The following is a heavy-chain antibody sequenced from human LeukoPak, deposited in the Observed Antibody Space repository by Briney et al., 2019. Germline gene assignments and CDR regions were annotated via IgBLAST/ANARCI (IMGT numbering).Heavy chain of an antibody. J-gene: IGHJ4*02. D-gene: IGHD1-26*01. V-gene: IGHV3-21*01. Sequence: GGSLRLSCAASGFTFSSYSMNWVRQAPGKGLEWVSSISSSSSYIYYAGSVKGRFTISRDNAKNSLYLQMNSLRAEDTAVYYCARVGGSYYSAYYFDYWGQGTLVTVSS. CDR1: GFTFSSYS. CDR2: ISSSSSYI. CDR3: ARVGGSYYSAYYFDY.